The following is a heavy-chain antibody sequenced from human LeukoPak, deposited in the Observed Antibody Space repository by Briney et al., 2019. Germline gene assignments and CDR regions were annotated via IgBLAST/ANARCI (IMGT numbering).Heavy chain of an antibody. V-gene: IGHV3-23*01. CDR1: GFTFSSYA. D-gene: IGHD3-10*01. Sequence: GGSLRLSCVASGFTFSSYAMSWVRQAPGKGLEWVSAISGSGGSTYYADSVKGRFTISRDNSKNTLYLQMNSLRAEDTAVYYCAKDVLLWFGEGNYFDYWGQGTLVTVSS. CDR3: AKDVLLWFGEGNYFDY. J-gene: IGHJ4*02. CDR2: ISGSGGST.